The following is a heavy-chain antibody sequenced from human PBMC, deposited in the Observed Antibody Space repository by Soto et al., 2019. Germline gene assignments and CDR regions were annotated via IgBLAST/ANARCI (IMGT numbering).Heavy chain of an antibody. Sequence: EVQLLESGGGLVQLGGSLRLSCAASGFTFSSYAMSWVRQAPGKGLEWVSGISGSGGNINYADSVKSRFTISRDNSKNTLYLQMNSLRAEDTAVYYCAKDSPYYYDSSDSVGAFDIWGQGTMVTVSS. CDR1: GFTFSSYA. V-gene: IGHV3-23*01. CDR3: AKDSPYYYDSSDSVGAFDI. CDR2: ISGSGGNI. J-gene: IGHJ3*02. D-gene: IGHD3-22*01.